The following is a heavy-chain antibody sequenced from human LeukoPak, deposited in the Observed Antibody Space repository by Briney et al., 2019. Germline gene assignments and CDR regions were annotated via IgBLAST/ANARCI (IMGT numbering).Heavy chain of an antibody. J-gene: IGHJ4*02. CDR1: GYTFTSYR. CDR3: ASNVQTGTQNY. CDR2: INPSGGST. Sequence: ASVTVSCTTFGYTFTSYRITWVRQAPGQGLEWMGIINPSGGSTSYAQKFQGRVTMTRDTSTGTVYMELSSLRSEDTAVYYCASNVQTGTQNYWGQGTLVTVSS. D-gene: IGHD1-1*01. V-gene: IGHV1-46*01.